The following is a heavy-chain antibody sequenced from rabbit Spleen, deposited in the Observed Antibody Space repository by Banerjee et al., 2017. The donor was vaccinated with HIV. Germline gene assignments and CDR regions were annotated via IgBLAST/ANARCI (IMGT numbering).Heavy chain of an antibody. Sequence: GQLEESGGGLVKPEGSLTLTCKASAFSFSDRDVMCWVRQAPGKGLEWIACIYAVGPNTYYASWAKGRFTISKTSSTTVTLQMTSLTVADTATYFCARDTGTSFSTYGMDLWGPGTLVTVS. D-gene: IGHD8-1*01. CDR2: IYAVGPNT. V-gene: IGHV1S45*01. CDR3: ARDTGTSFSTYGMDL. CDR1: AFSFSDRDV. J-gene: IGHJ6*01.